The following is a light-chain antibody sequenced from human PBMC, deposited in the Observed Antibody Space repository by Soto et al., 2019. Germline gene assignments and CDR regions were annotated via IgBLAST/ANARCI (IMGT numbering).Light chain of an antibody. CDR1: SSDVGGYNF. CDR2: EVS. Sequence: QSALTQPPSASGSPGQSVTISCTGTSSDVGGYNFVSWYQQHPGKAPKLMIYEVSERPSGVPDRFSGSKSGNTASLTVSGLQAEDEADYYCSPYAGSNIVVFGGGAKVTVL. J-gene: IGLJ2*01. V-gene: IGLV2-8*01. CDR3: SPYAGSNIVV.